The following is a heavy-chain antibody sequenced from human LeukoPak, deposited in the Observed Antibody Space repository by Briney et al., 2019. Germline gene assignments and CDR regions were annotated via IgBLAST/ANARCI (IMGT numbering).Heavy chain of an antibody. V-gene: IGHV4-59*01. D-gene: IGHD5-12*01. CDR3: ARDRSSGYDY. CDR2: IYYSGST. CDR1: GGSISSYY. Sequence: TSETLSLTCTVSGGSISSYYWSWIRQPPGKGLEWIGYIYYSGSTNYNPSLKSRVTISVDTSKNQFSLKLSSVTAADTAVYYCARDRSSGYDYWGQGTLVTVSS. J-gene: IGHJ4*02.